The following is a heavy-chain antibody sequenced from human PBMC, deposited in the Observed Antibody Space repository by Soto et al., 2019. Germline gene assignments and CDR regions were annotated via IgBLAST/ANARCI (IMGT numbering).Heavy chain of an antibody. CDR2: ISYDGSNK. Sequence: QVQLVESGGGVVQPGRSLRLSCAASGFTFSSYAMHWVRQAPGKGLEWVAVISYDGSNKYYADSVKGRFTISRDNSKKTLYLQMNSLRAEDTAVYYCARGGYCSSTSCHESTTFDYWGQGTLVTVSS. J-gene: IGHJ4*02. V-gene: IGHV3-30-3*01. CDR1: GFTFSSYA. D-gene: IGHD2-2*01. CDR3: ARGGYCSSTSCHESTTFDY.